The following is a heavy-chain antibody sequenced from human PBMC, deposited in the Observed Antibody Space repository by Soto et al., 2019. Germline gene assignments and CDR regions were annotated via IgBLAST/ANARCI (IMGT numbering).Heavy chain of an antibody. CDR1: GYTFSNYG. D-gene: IGHD2-15*01. V-gene: IGHV1-18*01. Sequence: QVQLVQSGAEVKKRGASVKVSCKASGYTFSNYGISWVREAPGQGPEWMGWISTYNGNTKYAQKLQGRVTMTTDTSTSTVYMDLRSLRSDDTAVYYCVRDSCSGGSCYLDYWGQGTLVTVSS. CDR2: ISTYNGNT. CDR3: VRDSCSGGSCYLDY. J-gene: IGHJ4*02.